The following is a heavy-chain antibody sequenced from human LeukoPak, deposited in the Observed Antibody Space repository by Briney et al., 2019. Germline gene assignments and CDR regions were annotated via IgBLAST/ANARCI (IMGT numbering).Heavy chain of an antibody. D-gene: IGHD3-10*01. V-gene: IGHV4-39*07. Sequence: SETLSLTCTVSGGSISTSNYYWGWVLQPPGKGLEWIGNIFYSGSTYYSPSLKSRVTISVDTSKNQFSLKLSSVTAADTAVYYCARVRSGSGSFYYYYYYMDVWGKGTTVTVPS. CDR3: ARVRSGSGSFYYYYYYMDV. CDR1: GGSISTSNYY. CDR2: IFYSGST. J-gene: IGHJ6*03.